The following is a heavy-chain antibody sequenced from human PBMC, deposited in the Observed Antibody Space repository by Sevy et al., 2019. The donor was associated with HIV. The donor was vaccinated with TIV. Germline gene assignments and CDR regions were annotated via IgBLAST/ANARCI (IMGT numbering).Heavy chain of an antibody. CDR1: GFTFDDYA. V-gene: IGHV3-49*03. J-gene: IGHJ4*02. CDR3: TRGLATADTPEYYFDY. CDR2: ITRNSYEAYGGTT. D-gene: IGHD5-12*01. Sequence: GGSLRLSCTTSGFTFDDYAMTWFRQPLGKGLEWVAYITRNSYEAYGGTTDYAASVKGRFIISRDDSKSIAYLQMNSLKTEDTAFYYCTRGLATADTPEYYFDYWGQGTLVTVSS.